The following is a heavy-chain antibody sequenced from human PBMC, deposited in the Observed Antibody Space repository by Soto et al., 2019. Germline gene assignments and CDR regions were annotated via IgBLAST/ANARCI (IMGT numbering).Heavy chain of an antibody. CDR2: TYYSGST. CDR1: GGSISSGGYY. V-gene: IGHV4-31*03. Sequence: QVQLQESGPGLVKPSQTLSLTCTVSGGSISSGGYYWSWIRQHPGKGLEWIGYTYYSGSTYYNPSLKSRVTRSVDTSKNQFSLKLSSVTAADTAVYYCARSGYSYGPNPLLYWGQGTLVTVSS. CDR3: ARSGYSYGPNPLLY. D-gene: IGHD5-18*01. J-gene: IGHJ4*02.